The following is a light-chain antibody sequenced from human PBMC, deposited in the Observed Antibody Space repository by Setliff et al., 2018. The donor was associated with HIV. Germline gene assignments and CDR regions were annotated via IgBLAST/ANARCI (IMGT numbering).Light chain of an antibody. CDR1: FSNIGRNT. Sequence: QAVVTQPPSASGTPGQRVTISCSGSFSNIGRNTINWYQQLPGTAPKLLIYSNYQRPSRVPDRFSVSKSGTSASLAISGLQSEDESDYYCAAWDDSLNGDVFGTGTKVTVL. CDR2: SNY. CDR3: AAWDDSLNGDV. J-gene: IGLJ1*01. V-gene: IGLV1-44*01.